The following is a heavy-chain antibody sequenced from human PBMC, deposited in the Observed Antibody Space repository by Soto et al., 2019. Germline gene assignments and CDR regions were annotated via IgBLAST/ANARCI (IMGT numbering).Heavy chain of an antibody. CDR3: ARDFNYDILTGYYFWFDP. J-gene: IGHJ5*02. V-gene: IGHV1-18*01. Sequence: RASVKVSCKASGYTFTSYGISWVRQAPGQGLEWMGWISAYNGNTNYAQKLQGRVTMTTDTSTSTAYMELRSLRSDDTAVYYCARDFNYDILTGYYFWFDPWGQGTLVTVSS. CDR2: ISAYNGNT. D-gene: IGHD3-9*01. CDR1: GYTFTSYG.